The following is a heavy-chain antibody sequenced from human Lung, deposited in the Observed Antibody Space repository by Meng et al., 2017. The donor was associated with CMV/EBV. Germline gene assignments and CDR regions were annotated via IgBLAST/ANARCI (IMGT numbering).Heavy chain of an antibody. CDR1: GGSISSSKW. J-gene: IGHJ4*02. D-gene: IGHD6-13*01. Sequence: AGSGGSISSSKWWSWVRQPPGKGLEWIGEIYHSGSTNYNPSLKSRVTISVDKSKNQFSLKLSSVTAADTAVYYCARDSGYQQGLDYWGQGTLVTVSS. V-gene: IGHV4-4*02. CDR3: ARDSGYQQGLDY. CDR2: IYHSGST.